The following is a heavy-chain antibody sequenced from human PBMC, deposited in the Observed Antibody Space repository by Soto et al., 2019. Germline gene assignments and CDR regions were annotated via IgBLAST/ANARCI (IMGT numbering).Heavy chain of an antibody. Sequence: QVQLQESGPGLVKPSQTLSLTCTVSGGSISSGGYYWSWIRQHPGKGLEWIGYIYYSGSTYYNPSVKSRVTISLDTSKNQFSLKLSSVTAADTAVHYYASILLETLLPRSPYGMDVWGQGTTVTVYS. V-gene: IGHV4-31*03. J-gene: IGHJ6*02. CDR2: IYYSGST. D-gene: IGHD3-3*01. CDR3: ASILLETLLPRSPYGMDV. CDR1: GGSISSGGYY.